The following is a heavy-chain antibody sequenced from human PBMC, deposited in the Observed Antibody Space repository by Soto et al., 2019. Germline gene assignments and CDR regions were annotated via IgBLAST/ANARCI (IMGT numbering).Heavy chain of an antibody. CDR2: ISASGGST. J-gene: IGHJ6*02. V-gene: IGHV3-23*01. CDR3: AKYRSTLDYMNYEARTYYYSGMDV. Sequence: EVQLLESGGGLVQPGGPLRLSCAASGFTFSSYDMSWVRRAPGKGLEWVSGISASGGSTNYADSVKGRFTISRDNSKNTLYLQMNSLRAEDTAVYYCAKYRSTLDYMNYEARTYYYSGMDVWGQGTTVTVSS. D-gene: IGHD4-4*01. CDR1: GFTFSSYD.